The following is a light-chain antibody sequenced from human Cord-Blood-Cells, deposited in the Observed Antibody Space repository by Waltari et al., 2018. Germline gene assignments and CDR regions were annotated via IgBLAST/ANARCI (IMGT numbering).Light chain of an antibody. V-gene: IGKV1-39*01. CDR2: AAS. Sequence: GDRVPITCRASQSISSHLNWYQTKPGKAPKLLIYAASSLQSCVPSRFSCSGSGTDFTLTISSLQPEDFSTYYCQQSYSTPRTFGQGTKVEIK. CDR1: QSISSH. CDR3: QQSYSTPRT. J-gene: IGKJ1*01.